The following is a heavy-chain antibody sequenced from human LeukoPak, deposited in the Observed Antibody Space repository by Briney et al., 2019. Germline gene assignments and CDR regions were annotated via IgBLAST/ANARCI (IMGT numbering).Heavy chain of an antibody. CDR3: ARLVVVAATWFDP. Sequence: GGSLRLSCAASGFTFNTYSMNWVRQAPGKGLEWVSSITSSSSYIYYADSVKGRFTISRDNSKNTLYLQMNSLRAEDTAVYYCARLVVVAATWFDPWGQGTLVTVSS. CDR2: ITSSSSYI. V-gene: IGHV3-21*01. J-gene: IGHJ5*02. D-gene: IGHD2-15*01. CDR1: GFTFNTYS.